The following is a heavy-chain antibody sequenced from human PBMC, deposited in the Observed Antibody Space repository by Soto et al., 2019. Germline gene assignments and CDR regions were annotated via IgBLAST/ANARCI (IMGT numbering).Heavy chain of an antibody. CDR2: INPNSGNT. CDR1: GYPVTSYE. J-gene: IGHJ3*02. D-gene: IGHD3-3*01. V-gene: IGHV1-8*02. Sequence: VEVSSKASGYPVTSYEISWVRQATGQGLEWVGWINPNSGNTGDAQKFEGRVTMTRNTSVSTAYMELRSLRSEDTAAYYCARASIPRITTCGVGPSPPFYAFDIWGQGTTVSVSS. CDR3: ARASIPRITTCGVGPSPPFYAFDI.